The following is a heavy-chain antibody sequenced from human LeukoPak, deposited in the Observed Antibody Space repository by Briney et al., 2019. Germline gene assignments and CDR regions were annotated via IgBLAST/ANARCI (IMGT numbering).Heavy chain of an antibody. D-gene: IGHD3-16*01. Sequence: PGGSLRLSCAASGFTFSSYSMNWVRQAPGKGLEWVAVIWYDGSNKYYADSVKGRFTISRDNSKNTLYLQMNSLRAEDTAVYYCARGDVSGYREPPQTLFDYWGQGTLVTVSS. CDR3: ARGDVSGYREPPQTLFDY. CDR1: GFTFSSYS. J-gene: IGHJ4*02. V-gene: IGHV3-33*08. CDR2: IWYDGSNK.